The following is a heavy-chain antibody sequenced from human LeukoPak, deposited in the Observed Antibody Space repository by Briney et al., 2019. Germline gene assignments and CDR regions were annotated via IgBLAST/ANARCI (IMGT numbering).Heavy chain of an antibody. CDR2: INHSGST. D-gene: IGHD3-9*01. CDR3: ARRKRYFDWLPFDY. Sequence: SETLSLTCAVYGGSSGYYWSWIRQPPGKGLEWIGEINHSGSTNYNPSLKSRVTISVDTSKNQFSLKLSSVTAADTAVYYCARRKRYFDWLPFDYWGQGTLVTVSS. J-gene: IGHJ4*02. V-gene: IGHV4-34*01. CDR1: GGSSGYY.